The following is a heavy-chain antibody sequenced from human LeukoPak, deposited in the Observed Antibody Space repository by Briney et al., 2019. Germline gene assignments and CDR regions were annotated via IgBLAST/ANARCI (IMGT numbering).Heavy chain of an antibody. Sequence: PGGSLRLSCAASGFTFSSYGMHWVRQAPGKGLEWVAVIWYDGSNKYYADSVKGRFTISRDNAENSLYLQMNSLRAEDTAVYYCARVHGYSYGGFDYWGQGTLVTVSS. CDR3: ARVHGYSYGGFDY. CDR1: GFTFSSYG. J-gene: IGHJ4*02. V-gene: IGHV3-33*01. D-gene: IGHD5-18*01. CDR2: IWYDGSNK.